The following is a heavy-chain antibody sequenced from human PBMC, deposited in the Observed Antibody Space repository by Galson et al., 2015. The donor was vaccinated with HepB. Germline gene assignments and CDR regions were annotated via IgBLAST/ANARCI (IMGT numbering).Heavy chain of an antibody. CDR3: ARARYSTSPPDH. Sequence: SVKVSCKAAGYSFSNYGISWVRQAPGQGLEWMGWISVYNGNGNYAQKFQGRLTMTTDTSTRIAYMELRSLRSDDTAVFYCARARYSTSPPDHWGQGTLVIVSS. V-gene: IGHV1-18*01. J-gene: IGHJ5*02. D-gene: IGHD4-11*01. CDR2: ISVYNGNG. CDR1: GYSFSNYG.